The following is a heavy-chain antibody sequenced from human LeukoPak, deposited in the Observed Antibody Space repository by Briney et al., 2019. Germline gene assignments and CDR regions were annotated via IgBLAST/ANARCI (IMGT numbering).Heavy chain of an antibody. D-gene: IGHD5-18*01. CDR2: INPNSGGT. V-gene: IGHV1-2*02. CDR1: GYTFTGYY. Sequence: ASVKVSCKASGYTFTGYYMHRVRQAPGQGLEWMGWINPNSGGTNYAQKFQGRVTMTRDTSISTAYMELSRLRSDDTAVYYCARDGRAFTAMARGAYFDYWGQGTLVTVSS. J-gene: IGHJ4*02. CDR3: ARDGRAFTAMARGAYFDY.